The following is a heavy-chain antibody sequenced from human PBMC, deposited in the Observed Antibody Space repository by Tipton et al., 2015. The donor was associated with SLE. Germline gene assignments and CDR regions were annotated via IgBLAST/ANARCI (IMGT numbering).Heavy chain of an antibody. J-gene: IGHJ4*02. Sequence: SLRLSCVASGFTFSNYAMHWVRQAPGKGLEWVAVVSNDGSNKYYADSVKGRFTISRDNSKNTLYLQMNSLRAEDTAVYYCAREGNWAGEVDYWGQGTLVTVSS. CDR3: AREGNWAGEVDY. CDR1: GFTFSNYA. D-gene: IGHD7-27*01. V-gene: IGHV3-30*04. CDR2: VSNDGSNK.